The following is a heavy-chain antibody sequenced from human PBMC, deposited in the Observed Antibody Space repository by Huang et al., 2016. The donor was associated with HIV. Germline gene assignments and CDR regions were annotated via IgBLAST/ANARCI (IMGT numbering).Heavy chain of an antibody. CDR2: IYYIGNV. CDR1: GGSISGSSYY. CDR3: ASRTTVTTTSNYHYFYMDV. D-gene: IGHD4-17*01. Sequence: QLQLQESGPGLVKPSETLSLTCTVSGGSISGSSYYWGWFRQSPGKGLGWIGSIYYIGNVYYTPSLKSRVTMSVDRSSNQFSLKMHSVTAADTAVYYCASRTTVTTTSNYHYFYMDVWGKGTTVIVSS. V-gene: IGHV4-39*01. J-gene: IGHJ6*03.